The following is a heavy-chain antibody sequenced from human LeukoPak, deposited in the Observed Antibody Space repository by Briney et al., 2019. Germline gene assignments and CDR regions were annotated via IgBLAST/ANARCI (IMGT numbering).Heavy chain of an antibody. J-gene: IGHJ6*03. CDR2: ISGSGGRT. CDR1: GFTFSIYA. Sequence: GSLTLSCAASGFTFSIYAMSWVGHAPGKGLEGVSAISGSGGRTYKADSVKGRFIISRDNSKTTLYLQMNSLRAEDTAVYYCAKDRYFVTGHYSHRDVWGKGTTVTISS. D-gene: IGHD2-21*02. V-gene: IGHV3-23*01. CDR3: AKDRYFVTGHYSHRDV.